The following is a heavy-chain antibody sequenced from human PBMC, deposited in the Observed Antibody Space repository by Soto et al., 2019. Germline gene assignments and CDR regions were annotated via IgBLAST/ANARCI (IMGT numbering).Heavy chain of an antibody. CDR3: ARVNSESSHYYYGMDV. J-gene: IGHJ6*02. CDR1: GYTFTSYY. CDR2: INPSGGRT. Sequence: ASVKVSCKASGYTFTSYYIHWVRQAPGQGLEWMGIINPSGGRTSYAQKFQGRVTMTRDTSTSTVYMELSSLRSEDTAVYYCARVNSESSHYYYGMDVWGQGTTVTV. V-gene: IGHV1-46*01. D-gene: IGHD6-13*01.